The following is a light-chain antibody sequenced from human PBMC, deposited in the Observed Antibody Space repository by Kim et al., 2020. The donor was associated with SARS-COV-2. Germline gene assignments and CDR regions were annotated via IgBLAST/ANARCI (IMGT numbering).Light chain of an antibody. V-gene: IGLV2-14*04. Sequence: GQSITISCTGTSIDVGAYNYVSWYQQHPGKAPKLMIFDVNKRPSGLSDRFSGSKSGNTASLTISGLQAEDEADYYCISYASTRSYVFGTGTKVTVL. CDR1: SIDVGAYNY. CDR3: ISYASTRSYV. J-gene: IGLJ1*01. CDR2: DVN.